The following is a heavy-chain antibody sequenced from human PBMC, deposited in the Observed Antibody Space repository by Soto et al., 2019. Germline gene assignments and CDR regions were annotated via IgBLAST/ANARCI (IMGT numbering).Heavy chain of an antibody. V-gene: IGHV4-31*03. CDR1: GGSISGGFY. D-gene: IGHD3-16*01. CDR2: FYDSGST. Sequence: SETLSFTCIVSGGSISGGFYWTWIRQLPGKGLEWIGFFYDSGSTYYNAALKSRLTISVDTSNNQFTLRLSSVTAADTAVYYCARGPRQLGGTFYYGMDTWGQGTSVTVS. CDR3: ARGPRQLGGTFYYGMDT. J-gene: IGHJ6*02.